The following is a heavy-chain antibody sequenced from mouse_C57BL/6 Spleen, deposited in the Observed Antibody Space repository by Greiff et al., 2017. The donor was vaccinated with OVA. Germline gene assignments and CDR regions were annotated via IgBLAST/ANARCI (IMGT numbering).Heavy chain of an antibody. CDR3: ARVDYGLYYFDY. CDR2: ISYDGSN. J-gene: IGHJ2*01. D-gene: IGHD1-2*01. Sequence: DVQLQESGPGLVKPSQSLSLTCSVTGYSITSGYYWNWIRQFPGNKLEWMGYISYDGSNNYNPSLKNRISFTRDTSKNQFFLKLNSVTTEDTATYYCARVDYGLYYFDYWGQGTTLTVSS. CDR1: GYSITSGYY. V-gene: IGHV3-6*01.